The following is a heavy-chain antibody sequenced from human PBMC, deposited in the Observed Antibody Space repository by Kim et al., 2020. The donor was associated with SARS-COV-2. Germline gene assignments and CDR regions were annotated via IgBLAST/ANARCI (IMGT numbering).Heavy chain of an antibody. J-gene: IGHJ4*02. V-gene: IGHV4-34*01. Sequence: SETLSLTCAVYGGSFSGYYWSWIRQPPGKGLEWIGEINHSGSTNYNPSLKSRVTISVDTSKNQFSLKLSSVTAADTAVYYCAWGGRVWNDYWGQGTLVTVSS. D-gene: IGHD3-16*01. CDR2: INHSGST. CDR3: AWGGRVWNDY. CDR1: GGSFSGYY.